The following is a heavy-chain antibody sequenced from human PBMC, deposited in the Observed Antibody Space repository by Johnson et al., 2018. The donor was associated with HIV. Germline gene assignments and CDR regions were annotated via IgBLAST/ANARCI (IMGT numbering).Heavy chain of an antibody. V-gene: IGHV3-30*03. CDR3: ARAGLSIAAAGTPPGAFDI. CDR1: GFTFSRYG. D-gene: IGHD6-13*01. J-gene: IGHJ3*02. Sequence: QVQLVESGGGVVQPGRSLRLSCAASGFTFSRYGMHWVRQAPGKGLEWVTIISYDGSNKYYEDSVKGRFTISRDNSKNTLYLQMNSLRAEDTAVYYCARAGLSIAAAGTPPGAFDIWGQGTMVTVSS. CDR2: ISYDGSNK.